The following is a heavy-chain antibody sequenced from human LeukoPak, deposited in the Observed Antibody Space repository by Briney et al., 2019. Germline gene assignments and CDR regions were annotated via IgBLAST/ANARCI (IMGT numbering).Heavy chain of an antibody. J-gene: IGHJ4*02. CDR2: ISYDGSNK. D-gene: IGHD6-6*01. CDR1: GFTFSSYG. V-gene: IGHV3-30*18. Sequence: GRSLRLSCAASGFTFSSYGMHWVRQAPGKGLEWVAVISYDGSNKYYADSVKGRFTISRDNSKNTLYLQMNSLRDEDTAVYYCAKRRYSSSSWDYFDYWGQGTLVTVSS. CDR3: AKRRYSSSSWDYFDY.